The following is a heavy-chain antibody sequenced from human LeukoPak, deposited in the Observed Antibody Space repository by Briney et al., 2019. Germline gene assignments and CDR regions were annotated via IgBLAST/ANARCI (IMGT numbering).Heavy chain of an antibody. CDR2: IHHSGST. CDR3: VREWDYYGSGNL. V-gene: IGHV4-34*01. J-gene: IGHJ5*02. D-gene: IGHD3-10*01. Sequence: SETLSLTGGVYGGSLSGYYWSWIRQPPGKGLEWLGEIHHSGSTNYNPSLKSRVAISGDTSKNQLSLKLTSVTAADTAVYYCVREWDYYGSGNLWGQGTLVTVSS. CDR1: GGSLSGYY.